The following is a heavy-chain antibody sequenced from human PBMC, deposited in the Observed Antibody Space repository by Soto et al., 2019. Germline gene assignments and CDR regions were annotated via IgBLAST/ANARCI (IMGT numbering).Heavy chain of an antibody. CDR1: GFTFSSYA. J-gene: IGHJ4*02. CDR2: ISGSGGTT. CDR3: AKDTYYHDSSGYYVFDY. V-gene: IGHV3-23*01. D-gene: IGHD3-22*01. Sequence: GGSLRLSCAASGFTFSSYAMSWVRQAPGKGLEWVSSISGSGGTTYYADSVKGRFTMSRDNSKNTLYLQMNSLRAEDTAVYYCAKDTYYHDSSGYYVFDYWGQGTLVTVSS.